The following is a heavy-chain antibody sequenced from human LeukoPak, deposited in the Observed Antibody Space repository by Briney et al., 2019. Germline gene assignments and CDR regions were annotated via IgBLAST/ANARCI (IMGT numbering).Heavy chain of an antibody. V-gene: IGHV4-39*01. Sequence: SETLSLTCTVSGGSISSSSYYWGWIRQPPGKGLEWIGSIYYSGSTYYNPSLKSRVTISVDTSKNQFSLKLSSVTAADTAVYYCARVLYNWNYGWFDPWGQGTLVTVSS. CDR1: GGSISSSSYY. CDR2: IYYSGST. J-gene: IGHJ5*02. D-gene: IGHD1-7*01. CDR3: ARVLYNWNYGWFDP.